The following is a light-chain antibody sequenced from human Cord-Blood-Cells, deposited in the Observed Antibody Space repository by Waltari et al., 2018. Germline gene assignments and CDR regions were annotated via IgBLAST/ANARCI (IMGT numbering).Light chain of an antibody. V-gene: IGLV2-8*01. CDR2: DVS. J-gene: IGLJ2*01. CDR3: SAYAGSNNVV. Sequence: QSALTQPPSASGSPGHSVTISCTGTSSDVGGYNYVSWYQQHPGKAPILMIYDVSKRPSGVPDRFSGSKSGNTASLTVSGLQAEDEADYYCSAYAGSNNVVFGGGTKLTVL. CDR1: SSDVGGYNY.